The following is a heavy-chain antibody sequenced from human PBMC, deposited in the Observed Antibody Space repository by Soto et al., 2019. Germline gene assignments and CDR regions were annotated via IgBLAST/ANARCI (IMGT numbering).Heavy chain of an antibody. CDR2: MNPHSGNT. Sequence: ASVKVSSKASGYTFTSYYMHWVRQAPGQGLEWMGWMNPHSGNTNYAQNLQGRVFMTADTSTNTAYMELRSLRSDDTAIYFCTREGSAPYYYYAMDAWGQGTTVTVSS. D-gene: IGHD3-10*01. CDR3: TREGSAPYYYYAMDA. J-gene: IGHJ6*02. CDR1: GYTFTSYY. V-gene: IGHV1-18*04.